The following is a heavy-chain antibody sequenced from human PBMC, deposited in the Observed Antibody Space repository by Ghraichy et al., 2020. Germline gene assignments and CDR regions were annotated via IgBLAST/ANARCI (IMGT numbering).Heavy chain of an antibody. CDR2: IYYSGST. V-gene: IGHV4-59*01. D-gene: IGHD6-13*01. J-gene: IGHJ5*02. CDR3: ARADYSSSSQT. Sequence: SETLSLTCTVSGGPISSYYWSWIRQPPGKGLEWIGYIYYSGSTNYNPSLKSRVTISVDTSKNQFSLKLSSVTAADTAVYYCARADYSSSSQTWGQGTLVTVSS. CDR1: GGPISSYY.